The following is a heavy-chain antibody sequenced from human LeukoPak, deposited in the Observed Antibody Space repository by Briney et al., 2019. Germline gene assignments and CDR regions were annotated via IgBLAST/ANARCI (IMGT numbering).Heavy chain of an antibody. Sequence: PAASVKVSCKASGYTFTGYYMHWVRQAPGQGLEWMGWINPNSGGTNYAQKFQGRVTMTRDTSISTAYMELSRLRSDDTAVYYCASLIATRPGWFDPWGQGTLVTVSS. CDR1: GYTFTGYY. V-gene: IGHV1-2*02. CDR3: ASLIATRPGWFDP. CDR2: INPNSGGT. D-gene: IGHD6-6*01. J-gene: IGHJ5*02.